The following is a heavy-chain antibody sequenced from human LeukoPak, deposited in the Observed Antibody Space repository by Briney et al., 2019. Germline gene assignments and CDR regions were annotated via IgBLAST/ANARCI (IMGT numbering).Heavy chain of an antibody. CDR2: IYSGGST. CDR3: ARTTYYYSSGSYSFDP. D-gene: IGHD3-10*01. J-gene: IGHJ5*02. V-gene: IGHV3-53*01. CDR1: RFTFSSYE. Sequence: GGSLRLSCAASRFTFSSYEMNWVRQAPGKGLEWVSVIYSGGSTYYAESVKGRFTISRDNSKNTLYLQMNSLRVDDTAVYYCARTTYYYSSGSYSFDPWGQGTLATVSS.